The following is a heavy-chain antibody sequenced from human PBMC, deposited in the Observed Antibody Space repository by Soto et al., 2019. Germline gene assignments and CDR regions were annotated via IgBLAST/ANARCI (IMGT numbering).Heavy chain of an antibody. J-gene: IGHJ4*02. V-gene: IGHV4-30-4*01. Sequence: SETLSLTCTVSGGSFSSTDYYWNWIRQPPGKGLEWIGHISYSGSTYYNPSLKSRVTISVDTSKNQFSLKLSSVTAADAAVYYCARGLSPFHFDYWGQGTLVTVSS. CDR2: ISYSGST. CDR3: ARGLSPFHFDY. CDR1: GGSFSSTDYY.